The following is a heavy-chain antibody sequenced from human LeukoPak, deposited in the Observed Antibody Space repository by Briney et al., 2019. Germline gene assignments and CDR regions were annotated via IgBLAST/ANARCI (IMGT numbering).Heavy chain of an antibody. J-gene: IGHJ6*03. D-gene: IGHD3-3*01. V-gene: IGHV3-23*01. CDR2: ISGTGGRT. CDR1: GFTFSSHA. Sequence: GALRLSCAASGFTFSSHAMHWVRQAPGKGLEWVSDISGTGGRTYCADSVKGRFTISRDNSKNTLYLQMNSLRVEDTAVYYCVPRKEWSCYMDVWGKGTTVTVSS. CDR3: VPRKEWSCYMDV.